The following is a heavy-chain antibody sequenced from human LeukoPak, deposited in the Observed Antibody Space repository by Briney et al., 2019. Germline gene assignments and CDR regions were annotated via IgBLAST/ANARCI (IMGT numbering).Heavy chain of an antibody. D-gene: IGHD6-13*01. J-gene: IGHJ4*02. V-gene: IGHV1-46*01. CDR3: ARGGPLSSSWANYFDY. CDR2: INPRGGST. CDR1: GYTFTSHY. Sequence: RASVKVSCTASGYTFTSHYIHWVRQAPGQGLEWMGIINPRGGSTGYAQKFQGTVTMTRDTSTSTVYMELSSLRSEDTAMYYCARGGPLSSSWANYFDYWGQGTLVTVSS.